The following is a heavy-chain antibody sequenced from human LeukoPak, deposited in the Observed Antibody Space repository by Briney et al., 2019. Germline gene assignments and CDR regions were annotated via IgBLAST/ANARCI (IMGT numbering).Heavy chain of an antibody. CDR1: GVSISGGGYY. CDR2: IYYSGST. CDR3: ARCPLVRGVILPWFDP. Sequence: SETLSLTCTVSGVSISGGGYYWSWIRQHPGKGLEWIGYIYYSGSTYYNPSLKSRVTISVDTSKNQFSLKLTSVTAADTALYYCARCPLVRGVILPWFDPWGQGTLVTVSS. D-gene: IGHD3-10*01. V-gene: IGHV4-31*03. J-gene: IGHJ5*02.